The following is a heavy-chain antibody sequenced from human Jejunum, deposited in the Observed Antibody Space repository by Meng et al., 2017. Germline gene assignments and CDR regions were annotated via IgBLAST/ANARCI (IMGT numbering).Heavy chain of an antibody. Sequence: GESLKISCAASGSTFSNYYMDWVRQAPGKGLEWVGLSRNKANSHTTDYAAAVKGRFTISRDASKNSLYLQMSSLKTEETAMYYCARDYSGTYFYAFEIWGQGTMVTVSS. CDR1: GSTFSNYY. CDR3: ARDYSGTYFYAFEI. V-gene: IGHV3-72*01. D-gene: IGHD1-26*01. CDR2: SRNKANSHTT. J-gene: IGHJ3*02.